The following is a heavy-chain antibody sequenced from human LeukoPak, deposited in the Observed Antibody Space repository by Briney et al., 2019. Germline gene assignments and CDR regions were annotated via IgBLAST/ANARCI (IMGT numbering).Heavy chain of an antibody. Sequence: GGSLRLSCTASGFTYSNYAMSWVRQAPGKGLEWVSVIYSGGTTYYADSVKGRFTISRDNSKNTLYFQMNSLRAEDTAVYYCARDLDGGAGDAFDIWGQGTMVTVSS. V-gene: IGHV3-66*01. D-gene: IGHD4-23*01. J-gene: IGHJ3*02. CDR1: GFTYSNYA. CDR2: IYSGGTT. CDR3: ARDLDGGAGDAFDI.